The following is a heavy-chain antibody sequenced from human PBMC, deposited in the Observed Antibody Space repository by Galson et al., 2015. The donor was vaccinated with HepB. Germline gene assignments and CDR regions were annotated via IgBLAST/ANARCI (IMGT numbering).Heavy chain of an antibody. CDR3: ARCLAAPPTGHDFGPLFDP. CDR1: GGSISSGGYY. CDR2: IYYSGST. D-gene: IGHD5/OR15-5a*01. V-gene: IGHV4-31*03. Sequence: QVQLQESGPGLVKPSQTLSLTCTVSGGSISSGGYYWSWIRQHPGKGLEWIGYIYYSGSTYYNPSLKSRVTISVDTSKNQFSLKLSSVTAADTAVYYCARCLAAPPTGHDFGPLFDPWGQGTLVTVSS. J-gene: IGHJ5*02.